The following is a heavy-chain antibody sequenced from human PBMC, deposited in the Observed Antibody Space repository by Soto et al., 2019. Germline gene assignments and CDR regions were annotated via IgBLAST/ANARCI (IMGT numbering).Heavy chain of an antibody. CDR2: INADNGDT. V-gene: IGHV1-18*01. Sequence: QIQLVQSGAEVKKPGTSVKVSCKASGYIFTNFGIGGVRQAPGQGLEWMGWINADNGDTKYAQKVQDRVSMTTDTSTTTSYLELRSLTSGDTAVYVCARSIHTAGPGPQFDEWGQGILVTVSS. J-gene: IGHJ4*02. CDR1: GYIFTNFG. CDR3: ARSIHTAGPGPQFDE. D-gene: IGHD6-19*01.